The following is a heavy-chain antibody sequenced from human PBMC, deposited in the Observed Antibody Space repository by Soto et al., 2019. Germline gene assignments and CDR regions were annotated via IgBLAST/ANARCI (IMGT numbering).Heavy chain of an antibody. J-gene: IGHJ6*02. CDR2: MHPNSGNT. CDR3: ARAGRIAARRGGAGGMDV. V-gene: IGHV1-8*01. Sequence: QVQLVQSGAEVKKPGASVKVSCKASGYTFTSYDINWVRHATGQGLEWMGWMHPNSGNTGYAQKFQGRVTMTRNTSISTAYMELSSLRSEDTAVYYCARAGRIAARRGGAGGMDVWGQGTTVTVSS. D-gene: IGHD6-6*01. CDR1: GYTFTSYD.